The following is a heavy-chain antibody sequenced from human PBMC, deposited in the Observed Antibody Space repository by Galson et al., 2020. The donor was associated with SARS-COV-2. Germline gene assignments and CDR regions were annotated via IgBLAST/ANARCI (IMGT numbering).Heavy chain of an antibody. J-gene: IGHJ5*02. CDR1: GYTFTGYY. D-gene: IGHD4-17*01. Sequence: ASVTVSCKASGYTFTGYYMHWVRQAPGQGLEWMGWINPNSGGTNYAQKFQGRVTMTRDTSISTAYMELSRLRSDDTAVYYCATMQYGDSGWFDPWGQGTLVTVSS. CDR3: ATMQYGDSGWFDP. V-gene: IGHV1-2*02. CDR2: INPNSGGT.